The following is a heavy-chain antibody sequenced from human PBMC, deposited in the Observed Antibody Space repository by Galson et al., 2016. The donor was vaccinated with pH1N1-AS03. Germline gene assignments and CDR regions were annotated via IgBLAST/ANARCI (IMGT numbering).Heavy chain of an antibody. CDR1: GFTFTTHW. CDR3: ARQDSSGYFHGLDV. Sequence: SLRLSCAASGFTFTTHWMHWVRQAPGGGLVWVSSINNEGTSTRGTDSVKGRFFISRDNAKNTVYLQMNSLRAEDTAVYYCARQDSSGYFHGLDVWGRGTTVSVSS. V-gene: IGHV3-74*01. J-gene: IGHJ3*01. D-gene: IGHD3-22*01. CDR2: INNEGTST.